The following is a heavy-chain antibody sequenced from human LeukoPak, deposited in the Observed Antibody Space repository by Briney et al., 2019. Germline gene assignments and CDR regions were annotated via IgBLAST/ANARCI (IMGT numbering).Heavy chain of an antibody. CDR3: ARVGIAAAGTFDP. D-gene: IGHD6-13*01. CDR2: IYYSGST. J-gene: IGHJ5*02. CDR1: GGSISSGNYY. V-gene: IGHV4-61*10. Sequence: PSQTLPLTCTVSGGSISSGNYYWSWIRQPAGKGLEWIGYIYYSGSTNYNPSLKSRVTISVDTSKNQFSLKLSSVTAADTAVYYCARVGIAAAGTFDPWGQGTLVTVSS.